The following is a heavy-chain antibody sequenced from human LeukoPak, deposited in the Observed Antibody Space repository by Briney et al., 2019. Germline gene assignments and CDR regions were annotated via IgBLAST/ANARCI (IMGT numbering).Heavy chain of an antibody. J-gene: IGHJ4*02. Sequence: SETLSLTCTVPGASISSSYWSWIRQPPRKGLGRIGYINYKGITNYNPSLRSRVTISLDTSKNQFSLNLNSVTTADAAVYYCARVPPQRCPGDSCYPIFDYWGQGTLVTVSS. CDR3: ARVPPQRCPGDSCYPIFDY. V-gene: IGHV4-59*01. D-gene: IGHD2-15*01. CDR2: INYKGIT. CDR1: GASISSSY.